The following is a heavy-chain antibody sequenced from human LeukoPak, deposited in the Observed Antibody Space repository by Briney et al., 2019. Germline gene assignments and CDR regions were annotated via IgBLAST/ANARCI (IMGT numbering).Heavy chain of an antibody. Sequence: SETLSLTCTVSGGSISSYYWSWIRQPPGKGLEWIGYIYYSGSTNYNPSLKSRVTISVDTSKNQFSLKLSSVTAADTAVYYCATFKYYYDSSGDFDYWGQGTLVTVSS. CDR2: IYYSGST. CDR3: ATFKYYYDSSGDFDY. CDR1: GGSISSYY. D-gene: IGHD3-22*01. V-gene: IGHV4-59*01. J-gene: IGHJ4*02.